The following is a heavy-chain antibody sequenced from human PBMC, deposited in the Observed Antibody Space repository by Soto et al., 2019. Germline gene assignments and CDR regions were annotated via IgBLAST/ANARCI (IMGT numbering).Heavy chain of an antibody. V-gene: IGHV3-23*01. J-gene: IGHJ4*02. D-gene: IGHD2-8*01. CDR3: AKDRGVRAGLDY. Sequence: PGGSLRLSCAASGFTFRSYVMSWVRQAPGKGLEWVAAVSGSGSSTYYADPVKGRFTISRDNSKNTAYLQMSSLRGDDTAIYYCAKDRGVRAGLDYWGQGTMVTVSS. CDR2: VSGSGSST. CDR1: GFTFRSYV.